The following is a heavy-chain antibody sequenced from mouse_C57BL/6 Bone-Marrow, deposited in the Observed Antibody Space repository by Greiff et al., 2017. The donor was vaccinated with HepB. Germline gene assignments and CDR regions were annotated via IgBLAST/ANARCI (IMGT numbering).Heavy chain of an antibody. V-gene: IGHV5-12*01. CDR3: AREAITTVVEAWFAY. J-gene: IGHJ3*01. CDR1: GFTFSDYY. CDR2: ISNGGGST. D-gene: IGHD1-1*01. Sequence: EVKLMESGGGLVQPGGSLKLSCAASGFTFSDYYMYWVRQTPEKRLEWVAYISNGGGSTYYPDTVKGRFTISRDNAKNTLYLQMSRLKSEDTAMYYCAREAITTVVEAWFAYWGQGTLVTVSA.